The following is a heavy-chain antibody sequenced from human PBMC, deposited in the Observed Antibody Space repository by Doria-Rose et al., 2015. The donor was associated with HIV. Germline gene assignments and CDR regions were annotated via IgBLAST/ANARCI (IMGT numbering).Heavy chain of an antibody. D-gene: IGHD3-3*01. CDR3: AEAPIIGPKYYFYMDV. CDR1: GSSFESYA. CDR2: ISWDSGAK. V-gene: IGHV3-9*01. J-gene: IGHJ6*03. Sequence: VQLVQSGGGLVQPGRSLRLSCVGSGSSFESYAMHWVRLAPGKGLEWVAGISWDSGAKGNADSVEGRFTISRDNAKKSVYLEMRSLRPEDTAFYYCAEAPIIGPKYYFYMDVWGKGTSVTVSS.